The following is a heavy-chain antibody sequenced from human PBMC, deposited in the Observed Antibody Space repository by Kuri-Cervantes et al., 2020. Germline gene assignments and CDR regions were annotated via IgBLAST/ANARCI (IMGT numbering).Heavy chain of an antibody. V-gene: IGHV3-7*01. CDR1: EFTFSGYW. CDR3: ARNSRLIDY. J-gene: IGHJ4*02. D-gene: IGHD6-25*01. Sequence: GESLQISCVASEFTFSGYWMTWVRQAPGKGLEWVANIKQDGSEKYYVDSVKGRFTISRDNAKNSVYLQMNSLRAEDTAVYYCARNSRLIDYWGQGTLVTVS. CDR2: IKQDGSEK.